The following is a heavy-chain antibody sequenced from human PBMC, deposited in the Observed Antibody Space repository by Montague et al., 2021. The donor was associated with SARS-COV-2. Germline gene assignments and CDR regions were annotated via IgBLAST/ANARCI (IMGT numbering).Heavy chain of an antibody. CDR3: ARDRGRYFDSGSYNWLDS. Sequence: SETLSLTCIVSGGSISPYYWTWIRQPPGKGLEWIGYIYYTGNTKYKPSLKSRVTISVDTSKNQFSLNLKSVTAADTAVYYCARDRGRYFDSGSYNWLDSWGQGTLVTVSS. D-gene: IGHD3-10*01. J-gene: IGHJ5*01. CDR1: GGSISPYY. V-gene: IGHV4-59*01. CDR2: IYYTGNT.